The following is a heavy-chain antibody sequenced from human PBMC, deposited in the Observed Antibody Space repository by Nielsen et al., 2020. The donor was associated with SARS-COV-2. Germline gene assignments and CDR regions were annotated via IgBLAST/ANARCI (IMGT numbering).Heavy chain of an antibody. V-gene: IGHV3-7*01. Sequence: GESLKISCAASGFTFSSYWMSWVRQAPGKGLEWVANIKQDGSEKYYVDSVKGRFTISRDNAKNSLYLQMNSLRAEDTAVYYCARAGDDFWSGYYNGACCYYYGMDVWGQGTTVTVSS. CDR2: IKQDGSEK. D-gene: IGHD3-3*01. J-gene: IGHJ6*02. CDR1: GFTFSSYW. CDR3: ARAGDDFWSGYYNGACCYYYGMDV.